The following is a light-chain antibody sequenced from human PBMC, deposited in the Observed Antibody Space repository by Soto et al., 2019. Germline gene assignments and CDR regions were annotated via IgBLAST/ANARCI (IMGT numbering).Light chain of an antibody. CDR1: QSISTY. CDR3: QQSFSTPYT. CDR2: AAS. V-gene: IGKV1-39*01. J-gene: IGKJ2*01. Sequence: DIQMTQSPSSLSASVGGRVTITCRASQSISTYLNWYQQKPGKAPKLLIYAASSLQSGVPLRFSGSGSVTDFTLTISSLQPEDFATYYCQQSFSTPYTFGQGTNLEIK.